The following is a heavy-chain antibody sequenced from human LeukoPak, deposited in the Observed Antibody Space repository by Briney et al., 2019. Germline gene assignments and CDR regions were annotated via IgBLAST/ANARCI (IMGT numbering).Heavy chain of an antibody. CDR2: IYSDGST. J-gene: IGHJ6*02. V-gene: IGHV3-53*01. CDR3: ARDSPRVGMDV. Sequence: GGSLRLSCAASGFTVSSSYMSWVRQAPGKGPEWVSVIYSDGSTSYADSVKGRFTISRDNSKNTLYLQMNSLRAEDTAVYYCARDSPRVGMDVWGQGTTVTVSS. CDR1: GFTVSSSY.